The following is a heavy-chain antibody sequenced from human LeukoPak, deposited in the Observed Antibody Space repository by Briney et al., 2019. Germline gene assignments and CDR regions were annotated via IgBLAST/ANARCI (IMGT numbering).Heavy chain of an antibody. Sequence: GGSLRLSCAASGFTFSSYAMHWVRQAPGKGLEWVAVISYDGSNKYYADSVKGRFTISRDNSKNTLYLQMNSLRAEDTAVYYCARDQLGGAQYNWFDPWGQGTLVTVSS. CDR2: ISYDGSNK. CDR1: GFTFSSYA. J-gene: IGHJ5*02. V-gene: IGHV3-30*04. D-gene: IGHD6-6*01. CDR3: ARDQLGGAQYNWFDP.